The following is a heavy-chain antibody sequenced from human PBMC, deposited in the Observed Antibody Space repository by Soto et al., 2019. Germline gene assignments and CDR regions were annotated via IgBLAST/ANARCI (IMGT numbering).Heavy chain of an antibody. CDR2: IYHSGST. Sequence: QVQLQESGPGLVKPSGTLSLTCAVSSGSISSSNWWSWVRQPPGKGLEWIGEIYHSGSTNYNPSLKSRVTISVDKSKNQFSLKLSSVTAADTAVYYCARVYRSGPYYYYMDVWGKGTTVTVSS. J-gene: IGHJ6*03. D-gene: IGHD6-19*01. V-gene: IGHV4-4*02. CDR1: SGSISSSNW. CDR3: ARVYRSGPYYYYMDV.